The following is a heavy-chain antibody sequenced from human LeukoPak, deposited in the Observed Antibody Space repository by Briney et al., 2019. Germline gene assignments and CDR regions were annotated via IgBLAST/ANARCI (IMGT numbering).Heavy chain of an antibody. Sequence: GGSLRLSCAASGFTFSSYVMSWVRQAPGKGLEWVSAVTGGSGSTYYAESVKGRFTISRDNSKNTVFLQMSSLRAEDTAVYYCAKPLPGTYFSFDYWGQGTLVTVSS. J-gene: IGHJ4*02. CDR3: AKPLPGTYFSFDY. V-gene: IGHV3-23*01. CDR1: GFTFSSYV. D-gene: IGHD3-10*01. CDR2: VTGGSGST.